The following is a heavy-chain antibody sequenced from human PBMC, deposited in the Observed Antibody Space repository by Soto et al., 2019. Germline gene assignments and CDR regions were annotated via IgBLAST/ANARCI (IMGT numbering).Heavy chain of an antibody. V-gene: IGHV2-5*01. Sequence: GPTVMNPAQTLTLTYIFAGFSLRNSGVGVGLIRQPPGKALEWLGFIYWNDDKRYSPSLKSRLTITKDTSKNQVVLTMTNMDPVDTATYYCAKSGSSGWYGWFDPWGQGTLVTVSS. CDR3: AKSGSSGWYGWFDP. D-gene: IGHD6-19*01. CDR2: IYWNDDK. CDR1: GFSLRNSGVG. J-gene: IGHJ5*02.